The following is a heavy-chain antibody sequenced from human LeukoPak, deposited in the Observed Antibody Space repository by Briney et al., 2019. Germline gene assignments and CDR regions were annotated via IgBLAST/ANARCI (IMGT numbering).Heavy chain of an antibody. CDR3: ARFGPTYYYDSSGYYYAGVYFDY. V-gene: IGHV4-61*02. D-gene: IGHD3-22*01. CDR2: SHNSGST. CDR1: GGSISRGSYY. Sequence: SETLSLTCTISGGSISRGSYYWNWIRQPAGKGVEWMGRSHNSGSTNYNPSLKSRVTISVDTSKNQFSLNLSSVTAADTAVYYCARFGPTYYYDSSGYYYAGVYFDYWGQGTLVTVSS. J-gene: IGHJ4*02.